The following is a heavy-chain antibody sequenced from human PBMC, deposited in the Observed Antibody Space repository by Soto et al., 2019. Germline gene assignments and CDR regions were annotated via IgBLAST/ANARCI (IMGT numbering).Heavy chain of an antibody. D-gene: IGHD3-22*01. V-gene: IGHV4-30-4*01. CDR1: GGSISSGDYY. Sequence: QVQLQESGPGLVKPSQTLSLTCTVSGGSISSGDYYWSWIRQPPGKGLEWIGYIYYSGSTYYNPSLKRRITITVDTSKNQFSLKLSSVTAADTAVYYCASLSYYYDSSGYYWANAFDIWGQGTMVTVSS. CDR3: ASLSYYYDSSGYYWANAFDI. J-gene: IGHJ3*02. CDR2: IYYSGST.